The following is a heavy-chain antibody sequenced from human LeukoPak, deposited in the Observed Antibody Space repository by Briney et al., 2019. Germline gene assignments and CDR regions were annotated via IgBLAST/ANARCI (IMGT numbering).Heavy chain of an antibody. D-gene: IGHD6-19*01. Sequence: SETLSLTCSVSGGSISHYYWSWIRQPPGKGLEWIGYIYDSGSTNYNPSLKSRVTISVDTSKNQFSLQLNSVTPEDTAVYYCARSGSGGWIDHWGQGTLVTVSS. V-gene: IGHV4-59*12. J-gene: IGHJ4*02. CDR2: IYDSGST. CDR3: ARSGSGGWIDH. CDR1: GGSISHYY.